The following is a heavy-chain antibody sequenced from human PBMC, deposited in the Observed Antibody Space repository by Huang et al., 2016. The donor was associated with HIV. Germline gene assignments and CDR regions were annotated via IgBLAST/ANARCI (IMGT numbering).Heavy chain of an antibody. J-gene: IGHJ4*02. CDR2: IDDSGST. D-gene: IGHD3-3*01. Sequence: QVQLQESGPGLVKPSETLSLTCTVSGGSISTHYWSWIRQPPGKGLEWIGSIDDSGSTHDSPSLKSRVTILLDTSKNQFYLRVNAVTAADTAMYYCARDHHDFWRGYRRMYFFDHWGQGTLVTVSS. CDR1: GGSISTHY. CDR3: ARDHHDFWRGYRRMYFFDH. V-gene: IGHV4-59*11.